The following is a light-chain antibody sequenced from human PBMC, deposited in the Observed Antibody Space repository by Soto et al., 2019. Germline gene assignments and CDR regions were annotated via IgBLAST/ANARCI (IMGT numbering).Light chain of an antibody. CDR1: ESTSDY. Sequence: EIVFTQSPGTLSLSPGERATLSCRASESTSDYLAWYQQKPGQAPRLLIYDASNRATGIPARFSGSGSGTDFTLTISSLEPEDFAVYYCQQRSNIFGPGTKVDIK. V-gene: IGKV3-11*01. CDR3: QQRSNI. J-gene: IGKJ3*01. CDR2: DAS.